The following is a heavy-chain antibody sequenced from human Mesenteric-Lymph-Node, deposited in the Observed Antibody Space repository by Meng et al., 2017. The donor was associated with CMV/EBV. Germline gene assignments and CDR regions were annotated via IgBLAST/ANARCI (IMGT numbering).Heavy chain of an antibody. CDR3: ARDRGDMTTEITADY. CDR1: GGSIVSYY. D-gene: IGHD4-11*01. V-gene: IGHV4-59*12. CDR2: IYYSESS. J-gene: IGHJ4*02. Sequence: SETLSLTCTVTGGSIVSYYWSWIRQPPGKGLEWIGYIYYSESSNYNPSLESRVTLSVDTSKNQFSLKLSSVTAADTAVYYCARDRGDMTTEITADYWGQGTLVTVSS.